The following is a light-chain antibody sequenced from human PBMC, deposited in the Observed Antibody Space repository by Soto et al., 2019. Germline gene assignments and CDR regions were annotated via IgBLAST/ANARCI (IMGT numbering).Light chain of an antibody. V-gene: IGKV1-5*03. Sequence: DIQMTQSHSTLSASVGARVTITCRASQSISSWLAWYQQKPGKAPKLLIYKASSLESGVPSRFSGSGSGTEFTLTISSLQPDDFATYYCQQYNSYPLTFGGGTKVEIK. CDR3: QQYNSYPLT. CDR1: QSISSW. J-gene: IGKJ4*01. CDR2: KAS.